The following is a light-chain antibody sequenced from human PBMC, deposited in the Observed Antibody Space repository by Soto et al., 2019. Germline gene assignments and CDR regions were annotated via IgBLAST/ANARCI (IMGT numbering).Light chain of an antibody. CDR1: KNDIGVYDF. J-gene: IGLJ1*01. V-gene: IGLV2-8*01. Sequence: QSVLTQPPSASGSPGQSVTISCTGTKNDIGVYDFVSWYQHHPGKAPRLIIYEVVQRPSGVSNRSSGSKSGNTASLTISGLQAEDEADYYCSSYTSSTFYVFGTGTKVTVL. CDR3: SSYTSSTFYV. CDR2: EVV.